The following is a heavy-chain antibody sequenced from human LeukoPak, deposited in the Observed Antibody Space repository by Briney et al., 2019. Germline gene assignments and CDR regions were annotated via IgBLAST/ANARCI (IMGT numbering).Heavy chain of an antibody. CDR1: GYTFTGYY. CDR2: INPNSGGT. CDR3: AIIVATIGPFDY. D-gene: IGHD5-12*01. J-gene: IGHJ4*02. V-gene: IGHV1-2*02. Sequence: AASVKVPCKASGYTFTGYYMHWVRQAPGQGLEWMGWINPNSGGTNYAQKFQGRVTMTRDTSISTAYMELSRLRSDDTAVYYCAIIVATIGPFDYWGQGTLVTVSS.